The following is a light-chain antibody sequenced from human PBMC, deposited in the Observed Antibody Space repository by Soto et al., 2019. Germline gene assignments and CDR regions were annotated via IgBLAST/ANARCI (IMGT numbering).Light chain of an antibody. J-gene: IGKJ5*01. CDR2: DAS. V-gene: IGKV3-20*01. CDR1: QSVSSNY. CDR3: HQYGSSPQT. Sequence: ENVLTQSPGTLSLSPGERATLSCRASQSVSSNYLAWYQQKPGQAPRLVIYDASSRATGIPDRFSGSGSGTDFTLTISRLEPEDFAVYYCHQYGSSPQTFGQGTRLEIK.